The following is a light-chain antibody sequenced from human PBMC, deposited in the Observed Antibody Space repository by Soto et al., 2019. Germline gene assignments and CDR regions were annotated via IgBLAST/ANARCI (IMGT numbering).Light chain of an antibody. Sequence: QSVLTQPPSASGTPGQRVTISCPGSSSNIGSNYVYWYQQLPGTAPKLLIYSNNQRPSGVPDRFSGSKSGTSASLAISGLRSEDEADYYCAAWDDSLSGWVFGGGTQLTVL. V-gene: IGLV1-47*02. CDR1: SSNIGSNY. CDR3: AAWDDSLSGWV. J-gene: IGLJ3*02. CDR2: SNN.